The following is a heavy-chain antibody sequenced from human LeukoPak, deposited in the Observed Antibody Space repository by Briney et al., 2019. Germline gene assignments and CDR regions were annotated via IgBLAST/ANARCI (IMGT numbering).Heavy chain of an antibody. CDR3: ARMNYVSSGWGAPFDY. CDR1: GFTVSSNY. J-gene: IGHJ4*02. D-gene: IGHD1-7*01. V-gene: IGHV3-66*01. Sequence: GGSLRLSCAASGFTVSSNYMSWVRQAPGKGLEWVSVIYGGGSTYYADSVKGRFTISRDNSKNTLYLQMNSLRAEDTAVYYCARMNYVSSGWGAPFDYWGQGTLVTVSS. CDR2: IYGGGST.